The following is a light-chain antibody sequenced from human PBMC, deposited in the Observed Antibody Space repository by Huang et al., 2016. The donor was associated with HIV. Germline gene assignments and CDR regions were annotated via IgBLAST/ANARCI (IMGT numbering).Light chain of an antibody. V-gene: IGKV3-11*01. J-gene: IGKJ2*01. CDR2: DAS. CDR1: QSVSSY. Sequence: EIVLTQSPATLSLSPGERATLSCRASQSVSSYLAWYQQKPGQAPRRLIYDASNRATGIPARFSGSGSGTDFTLTISRLEPEDFAVYYCQQRSNWPPYTFGQGTKLEIK. CDR3: QQRSNWPPYT.